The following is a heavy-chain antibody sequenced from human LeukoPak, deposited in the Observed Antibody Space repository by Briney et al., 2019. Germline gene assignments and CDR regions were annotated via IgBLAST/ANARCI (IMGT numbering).Heavy chain of an antibody. CDR1: GFTFSSYA. J-gene: IGHJ4*02. CDR3: AKGGRYFDWYPFDY. CDR2: ISGSGGST. Sequence: GGSLRLSCAASGFTFSSYAMSWVRQAPGKGLEWVSAISGSGGSTYYADSVKGRFTISRDNSKNTLYLQMNSLGAEDTAVYYCAKGGRYFDWYPFDYWGQGTLVTVSS. D-gene: IGHD3-9*01. V-gene: IGHV3-23*01.